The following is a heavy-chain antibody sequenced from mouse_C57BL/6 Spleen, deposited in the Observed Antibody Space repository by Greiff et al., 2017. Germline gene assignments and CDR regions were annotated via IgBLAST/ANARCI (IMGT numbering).Heavy chain of an antibody. CDR2: ISSGGDYI. J-gene: IGHJ4*01. CDR3: TRDYDEGGYAMDY. V-gene: IGHV5-9-1*02. Sequence: EVKLVESGEGLVKPGGSLKLSCAASGFTFSSYAMSWVRQTPEKRLEWVAYISSGGDYIYYADTVKGRFTISRDNARNTLYLQMSSLKSEDTAMYYCTRDYDEGGYAMDYWGQGTSVTVSS. D-gene: IGHD2-4*01. CDR1: GFTFSSYA.